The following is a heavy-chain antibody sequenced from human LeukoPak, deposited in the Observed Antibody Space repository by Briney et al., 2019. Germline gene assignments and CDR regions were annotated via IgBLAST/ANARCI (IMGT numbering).Heavy chain of an antibody. J-gene: IGHJ4*02. V-gene: IGHV3-7*03. CDR3: AREEDIVVVPAAMHN. CDR2: IKQDGSEK. Sequence: GGSLRLSCAASGFTFSSYWMSWVRQAPGKGLEWVANIKQDGSEKYYVDSVKGRFTISRDNAKNSLYLQMNSLRAEDTAVYYCAREEDIVVVPAAMHNWGQGTLVTVSS. D-gene: IGHD2-2*01. CDR1: GFTFSSYW.